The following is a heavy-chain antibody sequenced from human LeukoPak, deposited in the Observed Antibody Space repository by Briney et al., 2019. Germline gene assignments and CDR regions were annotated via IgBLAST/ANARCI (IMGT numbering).Heavy chain of an antibody. Sequence: PSDTLSLTCTASGGSIRNYYWSWIRPPPGPGLERTGYIYYSATTNYSPSLKSRVSMSVDTSKNQFSLKLSSVTAADTAVYYCAREDPHTTVREGMDVWGQGTTVTVSS. J-gene: IGHJ6*02. CDR1: GGSIRNYY. V-gene: IGHV4-59*01. D-gene: IGHD4-17*01. CDR3: AREDPHTTVREGMDV. CDR2: IYYSATT.